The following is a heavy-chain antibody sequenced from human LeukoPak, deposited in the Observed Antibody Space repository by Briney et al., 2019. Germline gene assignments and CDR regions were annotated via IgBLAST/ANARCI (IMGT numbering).Heavy chain of an antibody. J-gene: IGHJ5*02. CDR3: ARGSSERDWFDL. CDR1: GYIFSDYY. D-gene: IGHD1-1*01. V-gene: IGHV1-2*06. Sequence: ASVKVSCKASGYIFSDYYMHWVRQAPGQGLGWMGRINPNSGGANYAQKFQGRVTMTRDTSISTAYMELSSLTSDDTAVYYCARGSSERDWFDLWGQGTLVTVSS. CDR2: INPNSGGA.